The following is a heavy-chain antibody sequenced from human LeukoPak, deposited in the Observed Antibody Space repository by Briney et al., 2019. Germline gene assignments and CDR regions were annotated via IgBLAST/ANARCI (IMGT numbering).Heavy chain of an antibody. V-gene: IGHV5-51*01. J-gene: IGHJ4*02. Sequence: GESLKISCKGSGYSFTSYWIGWVRQMPEKGLEWKGIIYPGGSDTRYSPSFQGQVTLSADKSISTAYLQWSSLKASDPAMYYCARRSIVGAYYFDYWREGTLLTVSS. CDR2: IYPGGSDT. CDR1: GYSFTSYW. CDR3: ARRSIVGAYYFDY. D-gene: IGHD1-26*01.